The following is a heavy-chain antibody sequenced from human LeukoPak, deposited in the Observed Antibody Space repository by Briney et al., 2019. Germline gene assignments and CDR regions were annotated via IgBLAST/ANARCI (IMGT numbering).Heavy chain of an antibody. CDR3: ARDLVTVTKGFDI. D-gene: IGHD4-17*01. CDR2: ISYIGST. V-gene: IGHV4-59*11. CDR1: ADSFSSHY. J-gene: IGHJ3*02. Sequence: SETLSLTCAVSADSFSSHYWTWIWQPPGKGLEWIGYISYIGSTNYNPSLKSRVTISIDTSKNQFSLKLSSVTAADTAVYYCARDLVTVTKGFDIWGQGTTVTVSS.